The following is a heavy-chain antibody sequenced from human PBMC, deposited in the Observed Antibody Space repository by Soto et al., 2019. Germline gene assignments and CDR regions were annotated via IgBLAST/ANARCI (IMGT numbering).Heavy chain of an antibody. J-gene: IGHJ3*02. CDR2: IYWDADK. CDR1: GFSLSTSGVG. CDR3: AHRRGGYCTGGGCYYDAFDI. Sequence: QITLKESGPTLVKPTQTLTLTCTFSGFSLSTSGVGVGWISQPPGKALEWLALIYWDADKRYSPSLESRLTLTKDTAKKQVVLTMTNMDPVDTATYYCAHRRGGYCTGGGCYYDAFDIWGQGTMVTVSP. D-gene: IGHD2-8*02. V-gene: IGHV2-5*02.